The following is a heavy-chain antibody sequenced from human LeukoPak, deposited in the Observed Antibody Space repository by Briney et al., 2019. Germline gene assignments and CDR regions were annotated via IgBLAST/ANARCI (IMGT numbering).Heavy chain of an antibody. V-gene: IGHV3-21*01. J-gene: IGHJ4*02. Sequence: GGSLRLSCAASGFTFSSYTMNWVRQAPGKGLEWVSFISSSSSSIYYADSVKGRFTISRDNAKNSLYLQMNSLRAEDTAVYYCARGNYFDSWGQGTLVTVSS. CDR3: ARGNYFDS. CDR2: ISSSSSSI. CDR1: GFTFSSYT.